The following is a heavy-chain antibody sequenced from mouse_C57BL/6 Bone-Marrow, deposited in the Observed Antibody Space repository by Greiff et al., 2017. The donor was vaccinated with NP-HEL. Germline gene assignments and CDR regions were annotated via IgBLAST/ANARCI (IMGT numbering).Heavy chain of an antibody. CDR3: ARENWDYFDV. CDR1: GYAFTNYL. Sequence: QVQLQQSGAELVRPGTSVTVSCKASGYAFTNYLIEWVKQRPGQGLEWIGVINPGSGGTNYTEKFKGKATLTADKAYSTAYMQLSGLTSEDSAVYFCARENWDYFDVWGTGTTVTVSA. J-gene: IGHJ1*03. D-gene: IGHD4-1*01. V-gene: IGHV1-54*01. CDR2: INPGSGGT.